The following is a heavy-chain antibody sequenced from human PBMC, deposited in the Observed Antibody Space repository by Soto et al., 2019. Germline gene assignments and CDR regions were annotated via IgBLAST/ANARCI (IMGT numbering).Heavy chain of an antibody. Sequence: PSETLSLTCTVSGDSISSNSHYCVWIRQPPGKGLESIANIYYDGNTYYNPSLKSRVTISLDTSKNQFSLRLNSVTAADTAVYYCARRRLELPYCDYGMDVWGQGTTVPVSS. CDR3: ARRRLELPYCDYGMDV. V-gene: IGHV4-39*01. CDR2: IYYDGNT. J-gene: IGHJ6*02. D-gene: IGHD1-7*01. CDR1: GDSISSNSHY.